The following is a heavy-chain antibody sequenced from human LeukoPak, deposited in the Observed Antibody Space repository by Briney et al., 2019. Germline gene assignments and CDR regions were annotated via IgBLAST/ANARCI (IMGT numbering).Heavy chain of an antibody. Sequence: GGSLRLSCAASGFPFNNYAMSWVRQAPGKGLEWVSTITDSGAGTHYADSVNGRFTISRDNSKNALSLQMNSLGAEDTAVYYCARFAGYSSGWLDFWGQGTLVTVSS. V-gene: IGHV3-23*01. CDR1: GFPFNNYA. CDR2: ITDSGAGT. J-gene: IGHJ4*02. CDR3: ARFAGYSSGWLDF. D-gene: IGHD6-19*01.